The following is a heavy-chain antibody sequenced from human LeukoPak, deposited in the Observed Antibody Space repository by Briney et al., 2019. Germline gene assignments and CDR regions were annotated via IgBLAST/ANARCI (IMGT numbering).Heavy chain of an antibody. V-gene: IGHV5-51*01. J-gene: IGHJ4*02. CDR1: GYYFPSYW. D-gene: IGHD3-10*01. Sequence: GESLKISCKGSGYYFPSYWIGWERQTPGKGLEWMGIIYPGDSDNTYSPSFQGQVTISADKSISTAYLQWSSLKASDTAMYYCARPNYYGSGSPAGYWGQGTLVTVSS. CDR2: IYPGDSDN. CDR3: ARPNYYGSGSPAGY.